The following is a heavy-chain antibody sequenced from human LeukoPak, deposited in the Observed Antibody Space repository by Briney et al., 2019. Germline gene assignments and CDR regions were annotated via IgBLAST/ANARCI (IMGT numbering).Heavy chain of an antibody. Sequence: SETLSLTCTVYGGSISSYYWSWIRQPAGKGLEWIGRIYTSGSTNYNPSLKSRVTMSVDTSKDQFSPKLSSVTAADTAVYYCARNIRKQYYFDYWGQGTLVTVSS. J-gene: IGHJ4*02. D-gene: IGHD2/OR15-2a*01. CDR2: IYTSGST. V-gene: IGHV4-4*07. CDR1: GGSISSYY. CDR3: ARNIRKQYYFDY.